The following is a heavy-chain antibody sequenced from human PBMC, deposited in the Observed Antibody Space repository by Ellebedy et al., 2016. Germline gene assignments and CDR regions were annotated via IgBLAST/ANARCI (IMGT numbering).Heavy chain of an antibody. Sequence: GESLKISXAASGFTFSSYAMSWVRQAPGKGLEWVSAISGSGGSTYYADSVKGRFTISRDNSKNTLYLQMNSLRAEDTAVYYCAKDDNVVVTGAEYFQHWGQGTLVTVSS. CDR2: ISGSGGST. V-gene: IGHV3-23*01. D-gene: IGHD2-21*02. J-gene: IGHJ1*01. CDR3: AKDDNVVVTGAEYFQH. CDR1: GFTFSSYA.